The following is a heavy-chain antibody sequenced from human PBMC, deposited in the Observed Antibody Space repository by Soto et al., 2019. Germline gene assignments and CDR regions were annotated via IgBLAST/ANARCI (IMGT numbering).Heavy chain of an antibody. CDR1: GFTFSNYW. Sequence: PGGSLRLSCATSGFTFSNYWMNWVRQAPGKGLEWVANIKPDGSEKYYVDSVKGRFTISRDNAKNSLYLQMNSLRAEDTAVYYCARVARGWHKNFDYWGQGTLVTVSS. CDR3: ARVARGWHKNFDY. J-gene: IGHJ4*02. D-gene: IGHD6-19*01. CDR2: IKPDGSEK. V-gene: IGHV3-7*03.